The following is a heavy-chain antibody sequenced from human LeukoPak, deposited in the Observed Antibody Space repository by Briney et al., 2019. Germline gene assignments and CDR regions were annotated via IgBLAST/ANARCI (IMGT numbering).Heavy chain of an antibody. CDR2: IWYDGSIE. D-gene: IGHD6-6*01. CDR3: AIVVVAARRAFGYIDY. Sequence: GGSLRLSCAASGFTFSSYGMHWVRQTPGKGLEWVAVIWYDGSIEYYADSVKGRFTISRDNSKNTLYLQMNSLRAEDTALYYCAIVVVAARRAFGYIDYWGQGTLVTVSS. J-gene: IGHJ4*02. V-gene: IGHV3-33*01. CDR1: GFTFSSYG.